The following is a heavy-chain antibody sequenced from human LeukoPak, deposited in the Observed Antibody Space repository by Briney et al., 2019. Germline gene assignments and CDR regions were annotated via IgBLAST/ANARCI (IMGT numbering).Heavy chain of an antibody. V-gene: IGHV4-59*01. CDR1: GGSISSYY. Sequence: PSETLSLTCTVSGGSISSYYWSWIRQPPGKGLEWIGYIYYSGSTNYNPSLKSRVTISVDTSKNQFSLKLSSVTAADTAVYYCARGLGYMDVWGKGTTVTVSS. CDR3: ARGLGYMDV. D-gene: IGHD3-16*01. J-gene: IGHJ6*03. CDR2: IYYSGST.